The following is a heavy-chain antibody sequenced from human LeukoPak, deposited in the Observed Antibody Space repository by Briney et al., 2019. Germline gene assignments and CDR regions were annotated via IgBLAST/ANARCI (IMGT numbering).Heavy chain of an antibody. V-gene: IGHV1-69*13. Sequence: VASVKVSCKASGGTFSSYAISWVRQAPGQGLEWMGGIIPIFGTANYAQKFQGRVTITADESTSTAYMELSSLRSEDTAVYYCARGTMIVAGPYYYYGMDVWGQGTTVTVSS. CDR1: GGTFSSYA. J-gene: IGHJ6*02. D-gene: IGHD3-22*01. CDR2: IIPIFGTA. CDR3: ARGTMIVAGPYYYYGMDV.